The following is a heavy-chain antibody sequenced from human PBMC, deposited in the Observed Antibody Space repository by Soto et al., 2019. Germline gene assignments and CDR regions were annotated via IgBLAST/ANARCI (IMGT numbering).Heavy chain of an antibody. V-gene: IGHV3-21*01. Sequence: KPGGSLRLSCAASGFTFSSYAMSWVRQAPGKGLEWVSSISSTTNYIYYADSMKGRFTVSRGNAKNSVYLDMNSLSAEDTAVYYCARESEDLTSNFDYWGQGTLVTVSS. CDR1: GFTFSSYA. CDR2: ISSTTNYI. CDR3: ARESEDLTSNFDY. J-gene: IGHJ4*02.